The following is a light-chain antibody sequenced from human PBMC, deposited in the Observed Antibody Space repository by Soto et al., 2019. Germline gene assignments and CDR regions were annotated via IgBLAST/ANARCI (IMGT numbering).Light chain of an antibody. J-gene: IGKJ1*01. Sequence: DIVLTQSPTTLSLSTGERATLSCRASHSVGRYLAWYQLKPGQAPRLLIFDASTRATGIPARFSGSGSETDFTLTISSLEPEDIAVDYCQQRGSWWTFGQGTKGEI. CDR2: DAS. V-gene: IGKV3-11*01. CDR1: HSVGRY. CDR3: QQRGSWWT.